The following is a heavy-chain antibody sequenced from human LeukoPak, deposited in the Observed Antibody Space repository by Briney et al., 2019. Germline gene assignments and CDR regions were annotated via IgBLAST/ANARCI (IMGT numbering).Heavy chain of an antibody. V-gene: IGHV3-30*04. Sequence: GGSLRLSCAASGFTFSSYAMHWVRQAPGKGLEWVAVISYDGSNKYYADSVKGRFTISRDNSKNTLYLQMNSLRAEDTAVYYCARGDYGSGCWLDFGGEGTLVSVSS. J-gene: IGHJ5*01. D-gene: IGHD3-10*01. CDR1: GFTFSSYA. CDR2: ISYDGSNK. CDR3: ARGDYGSGCWLDF.